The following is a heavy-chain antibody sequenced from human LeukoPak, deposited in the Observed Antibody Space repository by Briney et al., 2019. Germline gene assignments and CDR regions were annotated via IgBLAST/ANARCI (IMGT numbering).Heavy chain of an antibody. CDR3: ARESMIARERKFDY. Sequence: ASVKVSCKASGYPLTTYYMHWVRQAPGQGLEWVGIINPSGGSTNYAQKFQGRVTMTRDTSTSTVYMELSNLRSEDTAVYYCARESMIARERKFDYWGQGTLVTVSS. D-gene: IGHD3-16*01. V-gene: IGHV1-46*01. CDR2: INPSGGST. CDR1: GYPLTTYY. J-gene: IGHJ4*02.